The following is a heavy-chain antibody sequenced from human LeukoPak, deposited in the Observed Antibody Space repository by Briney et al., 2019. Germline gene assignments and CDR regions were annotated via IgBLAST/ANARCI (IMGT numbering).Heavy chain of an antibody. J-gene: IGHJ4*02. V-gene: IGHV3-23*01. D-gene: IGHD3-22*01. CDR2: ISGSGGST. CDR1: GFTFSSYA. CDR3: AKDKMIVVVRHYFDY. Sequence: PGGSLRLSCAASGFTFSSYAVSWVRQAPGKGLEWVSAISGSGGSTYYADSVKGRFTISRDNSKNTLYLHMKGLRAEDTAVYYCAKDKMIVVVRHYFDYWGQGTLVTVSS.